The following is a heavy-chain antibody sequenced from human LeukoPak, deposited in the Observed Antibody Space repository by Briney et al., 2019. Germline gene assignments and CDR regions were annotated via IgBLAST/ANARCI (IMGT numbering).Heavy chain of an antibody. CDR1: GFTFSSFA. Sequence: GGSLRLSCAASGFTFSSFAMXXXXQAPGKGLEXVSGISARCGGTYYADSVKGRFTISRDNSKNAVSLQMNSLRAEDTAVYYCAKSSSGWWSFDYWGQGTLFTLSS. CDR2: ISARCGGT. J-gene: IGHJ4*02. V-gene: IGHV3-23*01. D-gene: IGHD6-19*01. CDR3: AKSSSGWWSFDY.